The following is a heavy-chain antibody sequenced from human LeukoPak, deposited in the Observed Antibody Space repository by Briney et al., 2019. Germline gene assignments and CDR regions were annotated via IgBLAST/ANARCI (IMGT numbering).Heavy chain of an antibody. Sequence: GGSLRLSCAASGFTFTNYWMSWVRQAPGKGPEWVANINHDESKTYYDDSVKGRFTISRDNAKNSLFLQMNSLRAEDTAVYYCARDASLYCAGDTCYWAFDHWGQGTLVTVSS. CDR3: ARDASLYCAGDTCYWAFDH. D-gene: IGHD2-21*02. V-gene: IGHV3-7*01. CDR2: INHDESKT. CDR1: GFTFTNYW. J-gene: IGHJ4*02.